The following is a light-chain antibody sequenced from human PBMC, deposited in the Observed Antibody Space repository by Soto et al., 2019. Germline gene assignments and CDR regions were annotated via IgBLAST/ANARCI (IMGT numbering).Light chain of an antibody. CDR1: QDISNY. Sequence: DIQMTQSPSSLSASVGDRVTITCQASQDISNYLNWYQQKPGKATKLLIDDASNLETGVTSSFSGSGSGTDFTFTISSLQPEDIATYYCQQYENLPLTFGGGTKVEIK. CDR2: DAS. CDR3: QQYENLPLT. V-gene: IGKV1-33*01. J-gene: IGKJ4*01.